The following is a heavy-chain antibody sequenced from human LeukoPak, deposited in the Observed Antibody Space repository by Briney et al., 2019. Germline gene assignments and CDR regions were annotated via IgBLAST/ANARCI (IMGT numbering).Heavy chain of an antibody. J-gene: IGHJ4*02. D-gene: IGHD3-3*01. CDR2: INTNSGGT. CDR3: ASSRFLEWLYLLDY. CDR1: GYTFSGYY. Sequence: ASVKVSCTASGYTFSGYYIHWVRQAPGQGLEWMGWINTNSGGTKYAQRFQGGVTMTRDTSISTAYMEVSRLRSDDTAVYFCASSRFLEWLYLLDYWGQGTLVTVSS. V-gene: IGHV1-2*02.